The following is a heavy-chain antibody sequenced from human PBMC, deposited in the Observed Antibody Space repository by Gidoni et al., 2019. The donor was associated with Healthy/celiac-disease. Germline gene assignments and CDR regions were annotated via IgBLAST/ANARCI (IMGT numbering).Heavy chain of an antibody. V-gene: IGHV3-23*04. CDR3: EKDFRKGVATIFFDY. Sequence: EVKLVEAGGGLVQPGGSLRLSCAASGFTFSSYAMSWVRQAPGQGMEWVSAMIGSGGSTYYADSVKGRFTISRVNSKNTLYLQMNSLRAEDTAVYYCEKDFRKGVATIFFDYWGQGTLVTVSS. CDR1: GFTFSSYA. D-gene: IGHD5-12*01. J-gene: IGHJ4*02. CDR2: MIGSGGST.